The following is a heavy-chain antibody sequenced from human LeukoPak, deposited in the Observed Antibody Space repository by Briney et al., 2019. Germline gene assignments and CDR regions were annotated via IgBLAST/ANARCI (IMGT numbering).Heavy chain of an antibody. CDR1: GGSISSGSYY. CDR2: IYTSGST. J-gene: IGHJ4*02. CDR3: AREDIYDYVWGSYRLH. D-gene: IGHD3-16*02. V-gene: IGHV4-61*02. Sequence: SQTLSLTCTVSGGSISSGSYYWSWIRQPAGKGLEWIGRIYTSGSTNYNPSLKSRVTISVDTSKNQFSLKLSSVTAPDTAVYYCAREDIYDYVWGSYRLHWGQGTLVTVSS.